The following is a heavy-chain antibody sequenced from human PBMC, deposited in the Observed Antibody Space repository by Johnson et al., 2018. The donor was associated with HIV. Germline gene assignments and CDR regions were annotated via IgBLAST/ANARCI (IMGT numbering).Heavy chain of an antibody. V-gene: IGHV3-20*04. J-gene: IGHJ3*02. D-gene: IGHD3-10*01. CDR3: ASSWFGELSYAFDI. CDR2: INWNGDST. Sequence: VQLVESGGGVVRPGGSLRLSCAASGFTFDDYGMHWVRQAPGKGLEWVSGINWNGDSTGYADSVRGRFTISRDNAKNSLFLQMNSLRAEDTAVYYCASSWFGELSYAFDIWGQGTMVTVSS. CDR1: GFTFDDYG.